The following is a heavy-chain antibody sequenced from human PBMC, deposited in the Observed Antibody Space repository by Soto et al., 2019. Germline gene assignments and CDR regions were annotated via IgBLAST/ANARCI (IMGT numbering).Heavy chain of an antibody. D-gene: IGHD3-22*01. CDR2: ISSSSSTI. J-gene: IGHJ4*02. V-gene: IGHV3-48*02. Sequence: GGSLRLSCAASGFTFSSYSMNWVRQAPGKGLEWVSYISSSSSTIYYADSVKGRFTISRDNAKNSLYLQMNSLRDEDTAVYYCARGTYYDSSGYYYPLDYWGQGTLVTVSS. CDR3: ARGTYYDSSGYYYPLDY. CDR1: GFTFSSYS.